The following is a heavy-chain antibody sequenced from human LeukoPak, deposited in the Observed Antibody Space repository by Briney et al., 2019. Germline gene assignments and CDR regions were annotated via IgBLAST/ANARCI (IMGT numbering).Heavy chain of an antibody. J-gene: IGHJ4*02. CDR3: ARGADGYSYGYRYDY. Sequence: SETLSLTCTVSGGSISSSSYYWGWIRQPPGKGLEWIGSIYYSGSTYYNPSLKGRVTVSIDTSKNQFSLKLSSVTAADTAVYYCARGADGYSYGYRYDYWGQGTLVTVSS. CDR2: IYYSGST. V-gene: IGHV4-39*07. CDR1: GGSISSSSYY. D-gene: IGHD5-18*01.